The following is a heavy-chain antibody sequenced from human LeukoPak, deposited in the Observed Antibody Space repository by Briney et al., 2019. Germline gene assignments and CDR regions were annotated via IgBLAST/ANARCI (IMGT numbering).Heavy chain of an antibody. J-gene: IGHJ6*02. D-gene: IGHD3-3*01. CDR1: GYTFTSYY. CDR2: INPSGGGT. Sequence: ASVKVSCKASGYTFTSYYMHWVRQAPGQGLEWMGIINPSGGGTSYAQKFQGRVTMTRDTSTSTVYMELSSLRSEDTAVYYCARELRFLEWLPYYYGMDVWGQGTTVTVSS. CDR3: ARELRFLEWLPYYYGMDV. V-gene: IGHV1-46*01.